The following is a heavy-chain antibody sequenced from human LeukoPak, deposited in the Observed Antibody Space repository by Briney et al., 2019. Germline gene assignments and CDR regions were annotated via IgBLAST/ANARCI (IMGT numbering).Heavy chain of an antibody. CDR3: ATGSSGGYSH. J-gene: IGHJ4*02. CDR1: GYSFTYW. Sequence: GESLKISCTGSGYSFTYWITWVRQMPGKGLEWMGAIDPGYSNMKNYNPSLEGHVTISVDKSINTVYLQWSSLKASDSAMYYCATGSSGGYSHWGQGTLVTVSS. CDR2: IDPGYSNM. V-gene: IGHV5-10-1*01. D-gene: IGHD3-10*01.